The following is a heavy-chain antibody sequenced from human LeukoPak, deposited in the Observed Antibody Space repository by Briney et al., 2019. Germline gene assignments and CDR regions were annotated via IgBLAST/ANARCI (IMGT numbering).Heavy chain of an antibody. D-gene: IGHD1-26*01. CDR1: GGSISSYY. J-gene: IGHJ3*02. CDR3: ARQSLEYAFDI. V-gene: IGHV4-59*08. CDR2: IYYSGST. Sequence: PSETLSLTCTVSGGSISSYYWSWIRQPPGKGLEWIGYIYYSGSTNYNPSLKSRVTISVDTSKNQFSLKLSSVTAADTAVYYCARQSLEYAFDIWGQGTMVTVSS.